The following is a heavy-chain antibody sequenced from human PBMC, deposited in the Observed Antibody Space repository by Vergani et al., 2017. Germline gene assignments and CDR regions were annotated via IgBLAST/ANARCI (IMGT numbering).Heavy chain of an antibody. CDR2: ISSSGSTI. D-gene: IGHD6-19*01. CDR1: GFTFSDYY. CDR3: ARDMGGSGWYYFDY. Sequence: VQLLQSGGGVIQPGGSVRLSCAASGFTFSDYYMSWIRQAPGKGLEWVSYISSSGSTIYYADSVKGRFTISRDNAKNSLYLQMNSLRAEDTAVYYCARDMGGSGWYYFDYWGQGTLVTVSS. J-gene: IGHJ4*02. V-gene: IGHV3-11*04.